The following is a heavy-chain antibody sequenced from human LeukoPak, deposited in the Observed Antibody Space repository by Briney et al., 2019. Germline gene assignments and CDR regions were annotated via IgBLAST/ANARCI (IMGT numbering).Heavy chain of an antibody. CDR1: GYTFTSSV. J-gene: IGHJ5*02. D-gene: IGHD2-2*03. CDR3: ARDSRLGYCSSTSCPNWFDP. CDR2: INAVNGKT. V-gene: IGHV1-3*01. Sequence: GASVKVSCKASGYTFTSSVMHWVRQAPGQRLEWMGWINAVNGKTKYSQEFQGRVTITRDTSASTAYMELRSLRSDDTAVYYCARDSRLGYCSSTSCPNWFDPWGQGTLVTVSS.